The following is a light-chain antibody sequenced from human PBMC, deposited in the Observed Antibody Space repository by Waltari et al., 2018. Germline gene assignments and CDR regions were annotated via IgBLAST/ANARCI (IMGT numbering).Light chain of an antibody. CDR3: QQTYNTLPIT. J-gene: IGKJ5*01. CDR1: QSIGRY. V-gene: IGKV1-39*01. Sequence: DIQMTQSPSSLSASVGDRVTITCRASQSIGRYLNWYQQKPGKAPKLLIYSASSLQSGVPSRFSGSRSGTDFTVTISSLQPEDSATYYCQQTYNTLPITFGQGTRLETK. CDR2: SAS.